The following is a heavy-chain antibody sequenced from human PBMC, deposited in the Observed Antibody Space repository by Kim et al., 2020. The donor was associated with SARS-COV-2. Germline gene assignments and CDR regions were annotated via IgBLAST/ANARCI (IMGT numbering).Heavy chain of an antibody. J-gene: IGHJ4*02. CDR3: AAGGSSSFLVVY. V-gene: IGHV1-58*01. D-gene: IGHD6-13*01. Sequence: NYAQKFQERVTITRDMSTSTAYMELSSLRSEDTAVYYCAAGGSSSFLVVYWGQGTLVTVSS.